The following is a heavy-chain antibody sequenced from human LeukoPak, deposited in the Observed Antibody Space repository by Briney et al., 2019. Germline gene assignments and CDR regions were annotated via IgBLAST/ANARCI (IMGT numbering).Heavy chain of an antibody. CDR1: GFTFSTYE. D-gene: IGHD3-22*01. Sequence: GGSLRLPCAASGFTFSTYEMNWVRQAPGKGLEWVSYISSSGSIIYYADSVKGRFTISRDNAKNSLYLQMNSLRAEDTAVYYCAGGVWYDSSGYLDYWGQGTLVTVSS. V-gene: IGHV3-48*03. J-gene: IGHJ4*02. CDR2: ISSSGSII. CDR3: AGGVWYDSSGYLDY.